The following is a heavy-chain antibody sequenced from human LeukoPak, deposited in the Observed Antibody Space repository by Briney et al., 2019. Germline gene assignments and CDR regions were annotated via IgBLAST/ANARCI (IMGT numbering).Heavy chain of an antibody. D-gene: IGHD3-22*01. J-gene: IGHJ3*02. CDR1: GFTFSDYY. CDR3: ARAPPGTMIVVSAFDI. Sequence: GGSLRLSCAASGFTFSDYYMSWIRQAPGKGLEWVSYISSSGSTIYYADSVKGRFTVSRDNAKNSLYLQMNSLRAEDTAVYYCARAPPGTMIVVSAFDIWGQGTMVTVSS. V-gene: IGHV3-11*04. CDR2: ISSSGSTI.